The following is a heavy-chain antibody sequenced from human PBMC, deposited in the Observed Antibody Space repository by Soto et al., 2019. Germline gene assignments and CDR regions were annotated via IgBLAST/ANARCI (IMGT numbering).Heavy chain of an antibody. CDR1: GGSISSSSYC. CDR2: IYYSGST. Sequence: ETLSLTCTVSGGSISSSSYCWGWIRQPPGKGLEWIGSIYYSGSTYYNPSLKSRVTISVDTSKNQFSLKLSSVTAADTAVYYCARRQTDYGGNSGGMDVWGQGTTVTVSS. CDR3: ARRQTDYGGNSGGMDV. V-gene: IGHV4-39*01. D-gene: IGHD4-17*01. J-gene: IGHJ6*02.